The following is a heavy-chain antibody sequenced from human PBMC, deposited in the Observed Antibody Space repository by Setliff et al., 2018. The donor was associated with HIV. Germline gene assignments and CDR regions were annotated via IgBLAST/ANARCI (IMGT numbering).Heavy chain of an antibody. V-gene: IGHV4-39*01. CDR2: IYYSGIT. Sequence: SETLSLTCTVSGGSISSTNYYWAWIRQPPGKGLEWIGSIYYSGITYYNSSLKSRVTISVDTSKNQISLRLSSVTATDTAVHYCARLAMAAAGMRWFDPWGQGALVTVSS. CDR3: ARLAMAAAGMRWFDP. D-gene: IGHD6-13*01. J-gene: IGHJ5*02. CDR1: GGSISSTNYY.